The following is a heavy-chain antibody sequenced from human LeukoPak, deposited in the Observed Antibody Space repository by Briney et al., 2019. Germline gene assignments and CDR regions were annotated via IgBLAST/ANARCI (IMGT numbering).Heavy chain of an antibody. D-gene: IGHD3-16*02. CDR1: GFTFSDYY. Sequence: PGGSLRLSCAASGFTFSDYYMSWIRQAPGKGLEWVSYISSSGSTIYYADSVKGRFTISRDNAKNSLYLQMNSLRAEDTAVYYCARDLPYDYVWGSYRQYGMGVWGQGTTVTVSS. J-gene: IGHJ6*02. CDR2: ISSSGSTI. V-gene: IGHV3-11*01. CDR3: ARDLPYDYVWGSYRQYGMGV.